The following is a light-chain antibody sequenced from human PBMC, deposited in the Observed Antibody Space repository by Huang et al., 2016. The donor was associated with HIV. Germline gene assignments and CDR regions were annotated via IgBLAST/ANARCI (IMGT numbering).Light chain of an antibody. CDR2: WAS. J-gene: IGKJ4*01. Sequence: IVVTQSPDSLAVSMGERAAINCKSSQSVLYSSNNNNYLAWYQQKPGQSPALLIYWASARAPAVPDRFNGSGSGTDFTLTISSLQAEDVALYYCQQYFRTPLTFGGGTRVDIK. CDR3: QQYFRTPLT. V-gene: IGKV4-1*01. CDR1: QSVLYSSNNNNY.